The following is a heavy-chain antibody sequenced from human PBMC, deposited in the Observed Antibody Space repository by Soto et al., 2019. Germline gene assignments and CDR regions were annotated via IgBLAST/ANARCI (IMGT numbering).Heavy chain of an antibody. Sequence: SAKVSCTVSGCTFSSYALSWLRHAPEQGLEWMGGIIPIFGTADYAQKFQGRVTITADESTSTAYMELSSLRSEDTAVYYCARTPPSSSPLNDAFDIWAQGTMVTVSS. V-gene: IGHV1-69*01. D-gene: IGHD6-6*01. J-gene: IGHJ3*02. CDR1: GCTFSSYA. CDR3: ARTPPSSSPLNDAFDI. CDR2: IIPIFGTA.